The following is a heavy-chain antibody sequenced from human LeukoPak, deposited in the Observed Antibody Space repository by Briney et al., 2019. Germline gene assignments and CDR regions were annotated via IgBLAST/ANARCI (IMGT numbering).Heavy chain of an antibody. Sequence: GASVKVSCKASGYTFSDYYMHWVRQAPGQGLEWMGRINPNSGGTNFLQKFQGRVTMTRDTSISTAYMELSGPRSDDTAVYYCARGVNGGNFWIDYMDVWGKGTTVTVSS. J-gene: IGHJ6*03. CDR2: INPNSGGT. CDR1: GYTFSDYY. V-gene: IGHV1-2*06. D-gene: IGHD4-23*01. CDR3: ARGVNGGNFWIDYMDV.